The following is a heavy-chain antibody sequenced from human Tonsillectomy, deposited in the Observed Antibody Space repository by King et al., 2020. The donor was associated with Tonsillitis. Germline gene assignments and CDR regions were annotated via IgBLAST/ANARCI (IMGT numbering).Heavy chain of an antibody. Sequence: VQLVESGGGLIQPGGSLRLSCAASGFTVSSNYMSWVRQAPGKGLEWVSVIYSGGSTYYADSVKGRFTISRDNSKNTLYLQMNSLRAEDTAVYYCARAYDFWSGYGGHYYGMDVWGQGTTVTVSS. J-gene: IGHJ6*02. CDR2: IYSGGST. CDR3: ARAYDFWSGYGGHYYGMDV. V-gene: IGHV3-53*01. D-gene: IGHD3-3*01. CDR1: GFTVSSNY.